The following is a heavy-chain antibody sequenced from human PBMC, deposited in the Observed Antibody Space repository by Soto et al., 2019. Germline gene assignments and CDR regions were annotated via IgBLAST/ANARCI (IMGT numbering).Heavy chain of an antibody. CDR3: ARGGPDYDILTGTRGPLFDP. CDR1: GYTFTGYY. V-gene: IGHV1-2*02. Sequence: ASVKVSCKASGYTFTGYYMHWVRQAPGQGLEWMGWINPNSGGTNYGQTFQGRVTMTRDTSISTAYMELSSLRSDDTAVYYCARGGPDYDILTGTRGPLFDPWGQGTLVTVSS. D-gene: IGHD3-9*01. CDR2: INPNSGGT. J-gene: IGHJ5*02.